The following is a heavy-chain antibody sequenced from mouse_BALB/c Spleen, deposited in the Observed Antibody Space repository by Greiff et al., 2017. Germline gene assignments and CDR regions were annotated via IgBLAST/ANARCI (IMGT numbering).Heavy chain of an antibody. J-gene: IGHJ3*01. CDR3: TRYRYGFAY. CDR1: GFAFSSYD. Sequence: EVKVVESGGGLVKPGGSLKLSCAASGFAFSSYDMSWVRQTPEKRLEWVAYISSGGGSTYYPDTVKGRFTISRDNAKNTLYLQMSSLKSEDTAMYYCTRYRYGFAYWGQATLVTVSA. V-gene: IGHV5-12-1*01. CDR2: ISSGGGST. D-gene: IGHD2-14*01.